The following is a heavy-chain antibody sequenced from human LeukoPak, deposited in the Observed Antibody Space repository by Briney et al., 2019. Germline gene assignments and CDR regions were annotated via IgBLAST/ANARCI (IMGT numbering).Heavy chain of an antibody. CDR3: ARGWGYSSSSFDY. CDR2: ISSSSSYI. J-gene: IGHJ4*02. CDR1: GFTFSSYS. V-gene: IGHV3-21*01. Sequence: PGGSLRLSCAASGFTFSSYSMNWVRQAPGKGLEWVSSISSSSSYIYYADSVKGRFTISRDNAKNSLYLQMNSLRAEDTAVYYCARGWGYSSSSFDYWGQGTLVTVSS. D-gene: IGHD6-13*01.